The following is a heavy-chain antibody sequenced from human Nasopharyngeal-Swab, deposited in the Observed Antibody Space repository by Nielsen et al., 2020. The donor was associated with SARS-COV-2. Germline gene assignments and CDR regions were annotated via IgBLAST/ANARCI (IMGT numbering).Heavy chain of an antibody. CDR3: ARDTGAFDI. Sequence: GESLKISCAASGFTFSSYGVSWVRQAPGKGLEWVSSISSSSSFIYYADSVKGRFTISRDNAQKSLSLQMNSLRAEDTGVYFCARDTGAFDIWGQGTMVTVSS. CDR1: GFTFSSYG. J-gene: IGHJ3*02. CDR2: ISSSSSFI. D-gene: IGHD3-10*01. V-gene: IGHV3-21*01.